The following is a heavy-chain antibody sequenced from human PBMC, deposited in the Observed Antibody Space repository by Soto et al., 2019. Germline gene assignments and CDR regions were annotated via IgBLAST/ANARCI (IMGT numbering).Heavy chain of an antibody. CDR1: GFTVGSYS. J-gene: IGHJ4*02. D-gene: IGHD4-17*01. CDR2: ISSSSSTI. CDR3: ARPLRSLSSFDY. Sequence: GGSRRGSCAASGFTVGSYSMNWVGQAPGKGLEWVSYISSSSSTIYYADSVKGRFTISRDNAKNSLYLQMNSLRDEDTAVYYCARPLRSLSSFDYWGQGTLVTVSS. V-gene: IGHV3-48*02.